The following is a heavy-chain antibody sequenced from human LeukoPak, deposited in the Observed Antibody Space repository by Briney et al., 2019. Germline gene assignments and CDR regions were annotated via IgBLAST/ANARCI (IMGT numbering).Heavy chain of an antibody. CDR3: ARVPITLAGTKDAKYFQH. V-gene: IGHV3-74*03. Sequence: RGSLRPSSAASVFTLRGYWMPWVGRSPGTELMWFSRFNSDGSSTTYADYVKGRFTISRDNAKNTLYLQMNSLRAEDTALYYCARVPITLAGTKDAKYFQHWGQGTLVSVSS. D-gene: IGHD6-19*01. CDR2: FNSDGSST. CDR1: VFTLRGYW. J-gene: IGHJ1*01.